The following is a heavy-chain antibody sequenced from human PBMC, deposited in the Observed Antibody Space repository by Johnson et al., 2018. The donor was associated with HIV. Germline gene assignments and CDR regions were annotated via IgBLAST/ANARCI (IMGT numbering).Heavy chain of an antibody. Sequence: VQLVESGGDLATAGGSLRLSCAASGFTVSSNYMSWVRHAPGKGLEWVSVIYCCRSTYYAESVKGRFTIYRDNFKNTLYTQMNRLRAEDTAVYYCARAGAVGFDAFDIWGQGTMVTVSS. D-gene: IGHD6-19*01. CDR1: GFTVSSNY. V-gene: IGHV3-66*01. CDR2: IYCCRST. CDR3: ARAGAVGFDAFDI. J-gene: IGHJ3*02.